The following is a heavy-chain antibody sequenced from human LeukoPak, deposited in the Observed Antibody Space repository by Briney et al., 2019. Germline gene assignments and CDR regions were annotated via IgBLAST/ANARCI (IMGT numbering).Heavy chain of an antibody. CDR2: INPNSGGT. CDR3: ARGDKVRGLLNWFDP. CDR1: GYTFTGYY. V-gene: IGHV1-2*02. Sequence: GASVKVSCKASGYTFTGYYMHWVRQAPAQGLEWMGWINPNSGGTNYAQKFQGRVTMTRDTSISTAYMELSRLRSEDTAVYYCARGDKVRGLLNWFDPWGQGTLVTVSS. D-gene: IGHD3-10*01. J-gene: IGHJ5*02.